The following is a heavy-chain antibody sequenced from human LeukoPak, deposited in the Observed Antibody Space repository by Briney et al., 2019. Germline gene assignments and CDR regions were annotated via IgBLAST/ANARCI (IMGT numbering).Heavy chain of an antibody. V-gene: IGHV5-51*01. Sequence: GESLKISCKGSGYSFTNNWIGWVRQMPGKGREWMGIILPGDSDTRYSPSFQGQVTISADKSINTAYVQWSSLKASDTAMYYCATYAGTSSKYFQHWGQGTLVTVSS. J-gene: IGHJ1*01. D-gene: IGHD3-10*01. CDR2: ILPGDSDT. CDR3: ATYAGTSSKYFQH. CDR1: GYSFTNNW.